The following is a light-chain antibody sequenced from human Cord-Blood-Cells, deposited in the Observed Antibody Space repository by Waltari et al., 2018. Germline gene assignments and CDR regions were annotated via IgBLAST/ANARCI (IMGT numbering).Light chain of an antibody. CDR3: QQYNSYSGT. Sequence: DIQMTQSPSTLSASVGDRVTITCRASQSISSWLAWYQQKPGKAPKLLIYDASSLESGVPSMFGGSGSGTEFTLTISSLQPDDFATYYCQQYNSYSGTFGQGTKVEIK. CDR1: QSISSW. J-gene: IGKJ1*01. CDR2: DAS. V-gene: IGKV1-5*01.